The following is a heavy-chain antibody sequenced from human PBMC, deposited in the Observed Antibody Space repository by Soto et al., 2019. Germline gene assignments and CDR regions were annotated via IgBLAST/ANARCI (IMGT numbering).Heavy chain of an antibody. CDR1: GGSISSYY. Sequence: QVQLQESGPGLVKPSETLSLTCTVSGGSISSYYWSWIRQPPGKGLEWIGYIYYSGSTNYNPSLKSRVTISVDTSKNQFSLKLSSVTAADTAVYYCAREIGLYSSSSRPSDYYYYGMDVW. D-gene: IGHD6-6*01. CDR2: IYYSGST. V-gene: IGHV4-59*01. J-gene: IGHJ6*01. CDR3: AREIGLYSSSSRPSDYYYYGMDV.